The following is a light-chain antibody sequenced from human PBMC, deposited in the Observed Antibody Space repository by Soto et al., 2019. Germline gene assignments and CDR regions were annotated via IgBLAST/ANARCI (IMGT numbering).Light chain of an antibody. CDR3: LQYNSYPFT. CDR1: QSITSY. CDR2: AAS. V-gene: IGKV1-17*01. Sequence: DIQMTQSPSTLSASVGDRVTITCGASQSITSYLNWYQQKPGTGPKLLIWAASSLQSGAPSRFSGSGSGTEFALAISSLQPEDFATYYCLQYNSYPFTFGQGTRLEIK. J-gene: IGKJ5*01.